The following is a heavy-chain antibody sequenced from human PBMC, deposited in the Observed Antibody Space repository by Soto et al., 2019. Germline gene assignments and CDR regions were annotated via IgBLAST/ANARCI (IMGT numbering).Heavy chain of an antibody. J-gene: IGHJ4*02. V-gene: IGHV3-23*01. CDR3: AKELPHSYYYDSSGYFLY. Sequence: VGSLRLSCAASGFTFSSYAMSWVRQAPGKGLEWVSAISGSGGSTYYADSVKGRFTISRDNSKNTLYLQMNSLRAEDTAVYYCAKELPHSYYYDSSGYFLYWGQGTLVTVSS. CDR2: ISGSGGST. D-gene: IGHD3-22*01. CDR1: GFTFSSYA.